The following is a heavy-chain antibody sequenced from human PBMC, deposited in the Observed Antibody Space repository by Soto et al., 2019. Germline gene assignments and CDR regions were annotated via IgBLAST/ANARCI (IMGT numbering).Heavy chain of an antibody. D-gene: IGHD1-1*01. Sequence: ASVKVSFKASGYTFTTHAMHWVRQAPGQSLEWMGWINGGTGQTKHSQRFQGRVTITTDTSASTAYMALSSLRSENTALYYCARGKGMEENYYYYGLDIGGQETTVTVPS. CDR1: GYTFTTHA. CDR3: ARGKGMEENYYYYGLDI. J-gene: IGHJ6*02. CDR2: INGGTGQT. V-gene: IGHV1-3*01.